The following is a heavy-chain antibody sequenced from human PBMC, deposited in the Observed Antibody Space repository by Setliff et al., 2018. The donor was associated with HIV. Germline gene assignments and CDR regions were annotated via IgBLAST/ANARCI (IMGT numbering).Heavy chain of an antibody. CDR1: GYSFINYG. CDR2: ISAYTGHT. Sequence: ASVKVSCKASGYSFINYGISWVRQAPGQGPERMGWISAYTGHTDYAPRLLGRVTMTTDTSTSTAYMELRSLTSDDTAVYYCARARLQGIVTAVGPRDNCLGPWGQGTRVTVS. CDR3: ARARLQGIVTAVGPRDNCLGP. V-gene: IGHV1-18*01. J-gene: IGHJ5*02. D-gene: IGHD1-26*01.